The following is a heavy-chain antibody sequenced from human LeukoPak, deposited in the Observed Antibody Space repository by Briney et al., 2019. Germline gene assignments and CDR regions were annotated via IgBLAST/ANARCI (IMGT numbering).Heavy chain of an antibody. Sequence: PSETLSLTCTVSGGSISSGGYYWSWIRQHPGKGLEWIGYIYYSGSTYYNPSLKSRVTISVDTSKNQFSLKLSSVTAADTAVYYCARDSSGYSSLDYWAREPWSPSPQ. V-gene: IGHV4-31*03. CDR2: IYYSGST. CDR1: GGSISSGGYY. CDR3: ARDSSGYSSLDY. J-gene: IGHJ4*02. D-gene: IGHD3-22*01.